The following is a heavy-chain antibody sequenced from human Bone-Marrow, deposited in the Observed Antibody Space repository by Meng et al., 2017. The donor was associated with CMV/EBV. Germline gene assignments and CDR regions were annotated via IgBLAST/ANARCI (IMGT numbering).Heavy chain of an antibody. V-gene: IGHV3-53*01. CDR3: AKTKARNFWSGYLDY. J-gene: IGHJ4*02. CDR1: GFTVSSNY. Sequence: GGSLRLSCAASGFTVSSNYMSWVRQAPGKGLEWVSVIYSGGSTYYADSVKGRFTISRDNSKNTLHLLMDRLRVEDTAVYYCAKTKARNFWSGYLDYWGQGAQVTVSS. CDR2: IYSGGST. D-gene: IGHD3-3*01.